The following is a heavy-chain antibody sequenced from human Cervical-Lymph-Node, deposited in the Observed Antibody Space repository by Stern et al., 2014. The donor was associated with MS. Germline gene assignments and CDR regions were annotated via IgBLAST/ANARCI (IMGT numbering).Heavy chain of an antibody. CDR1: GFNFEDYG. V-gene: IGHV3-49*03. CDR2: ISGKVYGGTT. J-gene: IGHJ3*02. Sequence: EVQLVESGGGLVPPGRSLRLSCTASGFNFEDYGMSWLRQAPGKGLEWVGIISGKVYGGTTGYAASVKGKFTISRDDSKSIAYLQMDSLQTEDTAVYYCTRDSHGDDAFDIWGQGTMVTVSS. CDR3: TRDSHGDDAFDI.